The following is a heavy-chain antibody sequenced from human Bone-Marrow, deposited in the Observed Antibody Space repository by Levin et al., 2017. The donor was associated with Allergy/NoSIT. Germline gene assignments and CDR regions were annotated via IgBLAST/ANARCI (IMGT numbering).Heavy chain of an antibody. Sequence: SETLSLTCAVYGGSFSGYYWSWIRQPPGKGLEWIGEINHSGSTNYNPSLKSRVTISVDTSKNQFSLKLSSVTAADTAVYYCARRTRIVGATIAHHFDYWGQGTLVTVSS. V-gene: IGHV4-34*01. CDR2: INHSGST. CDR1: GGSFSGYY. CDR3: ARRTRIVGATIAHHFDY. J-gene: IGHJ4*02. D-gene: IGHD1-26*01.